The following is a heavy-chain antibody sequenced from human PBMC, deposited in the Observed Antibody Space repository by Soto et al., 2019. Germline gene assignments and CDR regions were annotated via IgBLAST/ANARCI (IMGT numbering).Heavy chain of an antibody. CDR1: GFTFSSYV. CDR2: ISGSGGST. CDR3: AKIVVVVAAPNYGMDV. J-gene: IGHJ6*02. Sequence: EVQLLESGGGLVQPGGSLRLSCAASGFTFSSYVMSWVRQAPGKGLEWVSAISGSGGSTYYADSVKGRFTISRDNSKNTLYLQMNSLRAEDTAVYYCAKIVVVVAAPNYGMDVWGQGTTVTVSS. V-gene: IGHV3-23*01. D-gene: IGHD2-15*01.